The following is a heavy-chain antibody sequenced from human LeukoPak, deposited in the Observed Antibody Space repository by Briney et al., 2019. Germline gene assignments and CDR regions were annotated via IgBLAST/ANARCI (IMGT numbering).Heavy chain of an antibody. D-gene: IGHD6-13*01. V-gene: IGHV4-59*11. J-gene: IGHJ4*02. Sequence: PSETLSLTCTVSGGSISSHFWSWIRQPPGKGLEWIGYIYYSGSTNYNPSLKSRVTISVDTSKSQFSLKLSSVTAADTAVYYCAISHSSWHITPSFDYWGQGTLVTVSS. CDR1: GGSISSHF. CDR3: AISHSSWHITPSFDY. CDR2: IYYSGST.